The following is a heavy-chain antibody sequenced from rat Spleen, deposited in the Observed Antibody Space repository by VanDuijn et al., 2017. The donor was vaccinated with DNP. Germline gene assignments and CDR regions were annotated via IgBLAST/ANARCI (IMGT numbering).Heavy chain of an antibody. J-gene: IGHJ2*01. V-gene: IGHV5-19*01. CDR1: GFTFSNYG. Sequence: EVQLVESGGGLVQPGRSLKLSCAASGFTFSNYGMHWIRQAPTKGLEWVASISPSGGSTYYRDSVKGRFTISRDNAKSNLYLQVNSLRSEDTATYYCTSNPHIRTAAPFDYWGQGVMVTVSS. CDR3: TSNPHIRTAAPFDY. D-gene: IGHD3-8*01. CDR2: ISPSGGST.